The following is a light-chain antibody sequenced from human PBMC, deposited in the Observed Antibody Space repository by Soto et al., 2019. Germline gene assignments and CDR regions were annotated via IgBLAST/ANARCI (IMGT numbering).Light chain of an antibody. CDR1: SSDVGGYNY. CDR2: EVS. J-gene: IGLJ1*01. Sequence: QPALTQPASVSGSPGQSITTSCTGTSSDVGGYNYVSWYQQHPGKAPKLMIYEVSNRPSGVSNRFSGSKSGNTASLTISGLQAEDEADYYCSSYTSSSFYVFGTGTKVTVL. CDR3: SSYTSSSFYV. V-gene: IGLV2-14*01.